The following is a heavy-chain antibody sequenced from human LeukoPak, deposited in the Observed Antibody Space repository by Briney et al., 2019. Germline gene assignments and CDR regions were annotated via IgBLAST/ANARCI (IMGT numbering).Heavy chain of an antibody. CDR2: IYYSGST. CDR3: ASLRGGDPKYYFDY. J-gene: IGHJ4*02. V-gene: IGHV4-31*03. CDR1: GGSISSGGYY. Sequence: PSETLSLTCTVSGGSISSGGYYWSWIRQHPGKGLEWIGYIYYSGSTYYNPSLKSRVTISVDTSKNQFSLKLSSVTAADTAVYYCASLRGGDPKYYFDYWGQGTLVTVSS. D-gene: IGHD2-21*02.